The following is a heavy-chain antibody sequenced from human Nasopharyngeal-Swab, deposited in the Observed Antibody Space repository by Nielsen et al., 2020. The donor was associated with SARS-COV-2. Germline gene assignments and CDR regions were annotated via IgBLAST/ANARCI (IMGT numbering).Heavy chain of an antibody. D-gene: IGHD2-21*02. J-gene: IGHJ4*02. CDR1: GFTFSSYS. Sequence: GGSLRLSCAASGFTFSSYSMNWVRQAPGKGLEWVSYISSSSSTIYYADPVKGRFTISRDNAKNSLYLQMNSLRAEDTALYYCAAYCGGDCYSGYWGQGTLVTVSS. CDR3: AAYCGGDCYSGY. V-gene: IGHV3-48*04. CDR2: ISSSSSTI.